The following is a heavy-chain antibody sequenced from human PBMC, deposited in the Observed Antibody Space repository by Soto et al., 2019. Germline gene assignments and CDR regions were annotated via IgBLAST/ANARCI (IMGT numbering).Heavy chain of an antibody. V-gene: IGHV1-69*12. Sequence: QVQLVQSGAEVKKPGSSVKVSCKASGGTFNNYSLIWVRQAPGQGLEWMGRIIPIFGTTNYAQKFQGRVSLTADESTSTAFMDLSSLTSEDTAVYYCVVRGRWQQLRGAFDIWGQGTMVTVSS. CDR3: VVRGRWQQLRGAFDI. CDR2: IIPIFGTT. CDR1: GGTFNNYS. J-gene: IGHJ3*02. D-gene: IGHD3-16*01.